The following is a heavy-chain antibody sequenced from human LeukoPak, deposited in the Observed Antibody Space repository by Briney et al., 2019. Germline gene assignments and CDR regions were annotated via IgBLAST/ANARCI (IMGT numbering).Heavy chain of an antibody. CDR1: GGSISSYY. J-gene: IGHJ4*02. CDR3: ARVRDGYNPYFDY. Sequence: SETLSLTCTVSGGSISSYYWSWIRQPPGKGLEWIGYIYYSGSTNYNPSLKSRVTISVDTSKNQFSLKLSSVTAADTAVYYCARVRDGYNPYFDYWGQGTLVTVSS. D-gene: IGHD5-24*01. V-gene: IGHV4-59*01. CDR2: IYYSGST.